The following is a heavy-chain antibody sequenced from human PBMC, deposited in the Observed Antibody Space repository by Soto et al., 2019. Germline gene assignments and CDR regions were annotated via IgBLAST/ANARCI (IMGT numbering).Heavy chain of an antibody. V-gene: IGHV3-23*01. CDR2: VSGAASHT. Sequence: HPGGSQRLSCAGSGFTPTTTPLSWVRQPPGKGLEWVATVSGAASHTYYVDSVRGRFFISRDNSKNTVTLQMNNLTVDDTAVYYCATSFRYFDNWGQGTRVTVSS. D-gene: IGHD3-9*01. CDR1: GFTPTTTP. J-gene: IGHJ4*02. CDR3: ATSFRYFDN.